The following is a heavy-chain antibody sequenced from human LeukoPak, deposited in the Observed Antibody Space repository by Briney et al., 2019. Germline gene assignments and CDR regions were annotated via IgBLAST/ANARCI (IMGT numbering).Heavy chain of an antibody. D-gene: IGHD4-11*01. V-gene: IGHV1-2*02. CDR2: VNPNSGGT. CDR3: ARDNYGIGDY. CDR1: GYTFTGHY. Sequence: ASVKVSCKASGYTFTGHYIHWVRQAPGQGLEWMGWVNPNSGGTNYAQTFKGRVTMTRDTSITTAYMDLSSLRSDDTAVYYCARDNYGIGDYWGQGTLVTVSS. J-gene: IGHJ4*02.